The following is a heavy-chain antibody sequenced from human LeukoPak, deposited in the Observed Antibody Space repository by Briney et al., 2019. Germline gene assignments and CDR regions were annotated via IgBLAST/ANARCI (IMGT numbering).Heavy chain of an antibody. D-gene: IGHD2-2*01. J-gene: IGHJ4*02. CDR3: ARFSRSYYFDY. Sequence: GGSLRLSCAASGFTFSSYEMNWVRQAPGKGLEWVSYISSSGSTIYYADSMKGRFTIYRDNAKNSLYLQMNSLRAEDTAVYYCARFSRSYYFDYWGQGTLVTVSS. CDR2: ISSSGSTI. V-gene: IGHV3-48*03. CDR1: GFTFSSYE.